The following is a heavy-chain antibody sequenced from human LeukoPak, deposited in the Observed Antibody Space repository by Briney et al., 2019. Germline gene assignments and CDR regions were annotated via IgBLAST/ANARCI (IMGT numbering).Heavy chain of an antibody. CDR1: GYTFTSYG. D-gene: IGHD6-19*01. Sequence: ASVKVSCXASGYTFTSYGISWVRQAPGQGLEWMGCISAYNGNTNYAQKLQGRVTMTTDTSTSTAYMELRSLRSDDTAVYYCARRGSGWHLDAFDIWGQGTMVTVSS. J-gene: IGHJ3*02. V-gene: IGHV1-18*01. CDR3: ARRGSGWHLDAFDI. CDR2: ISAYNGNT.